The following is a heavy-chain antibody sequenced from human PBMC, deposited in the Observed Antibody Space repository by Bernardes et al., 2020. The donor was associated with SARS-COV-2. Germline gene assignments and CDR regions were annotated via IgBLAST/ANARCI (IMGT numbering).Heavy chain of an antibody. CDR2: IIPILGIA. V-gene: IGHV1-69*04. J-gene: IGHJ3*02. CDR3: ARSKSPWDRDAFDI. D-gene: IGHD1-26*01. Sequence: SMKVSCKASGGTFSSYAISWVRQAPGQGLEWMGRIIPILGIANYAQKFQGRVTITADKSTSTAYMELSSLRSEDTAVYYCARSKSPWDRDAFDIWGQGTMVTVSS. CDR1: GGTFSSYA.